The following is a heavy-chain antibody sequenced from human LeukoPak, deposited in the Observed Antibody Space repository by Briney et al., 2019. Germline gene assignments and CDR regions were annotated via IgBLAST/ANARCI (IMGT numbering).Heavy chain of an antibody. CDR2: IKSKTDGGTT. V-gene: IGHV3-15*01. J-gene: IGHJ4*02. CDR1: GLTFSNAW. D-gene: IGHD2-15*01. CDR3: TTWEVVAAYYFDY. Sequence: GGSLRLSCAASGLTFSNAWMSWVRQAPGKGLEWVGRIKSKTDGGTTDYAVPVKGRFTISRDDSKNTLYLQMNSLKTEDTAVYYCTTWEVVAAYYFDYWGQGTLVTVSS.